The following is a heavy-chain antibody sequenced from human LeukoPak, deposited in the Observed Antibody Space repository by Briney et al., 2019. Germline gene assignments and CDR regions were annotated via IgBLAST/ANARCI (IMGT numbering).Heavy chain of an antibody. Sequence: ASVKVSCKASGYTFASYGISWVRQAPGQGLEWMGWISAYNGNTNYAQKLQGRVTMTTDTSTSTAYMELRSLRSDDTAVYYCARDRTYYYDSSLDYWGQGTLVTVSS. D-gene: IGHD3-22*01. CDR2: ISAYNGNT. CDR1: GYTFASYG. V-gene: IGHV1-18*01. J-gene: IGHJ4*02. CDR3: ARDRTYYYDSSLDY.